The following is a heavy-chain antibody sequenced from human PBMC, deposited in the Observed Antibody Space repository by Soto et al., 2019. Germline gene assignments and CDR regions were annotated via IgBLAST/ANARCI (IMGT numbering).Heavy chain of an antibody. V-gene: IGHV3-9*01. D-gene: IGHD6-19*01. CDR1: GFTFYDYA. J-gene: IGHJ4*02. CDR3: AKDVKSGWYFESYFDY. CDR2: ISWNSNSL. Sequence: QPGGSLRLSCAASGFTFYDYAMHWVRQAPGKGLEWVSGISWNSNSLGYADSVKGRFTISRDNAKNSLYLQMNSLKTEDTALYYCAKDVKSGWYFESYFDYWGQGTTVTVSS.